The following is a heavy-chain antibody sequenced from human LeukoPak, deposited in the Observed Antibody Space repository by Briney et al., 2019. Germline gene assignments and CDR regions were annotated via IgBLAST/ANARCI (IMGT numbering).Heavy chain of an antibody. CDR3: ARHRGYGGDYDY. CDR2: IYPDDSDA. J-gene: IGHJ4*02. V-gene: IGHV5-51*01. CDR1: GYTFHNYW. Sequence: GESLQISCKGSGYTFHNYWIAWVRQLPGKGLEWMGIIYPDDSDARYSPSFQGQVSISADKSITTASLQWSSLKASDTVMYYCARHRGYGGDYDYWGQGTLVTVSS. D-gene: IGHD2-21*01.